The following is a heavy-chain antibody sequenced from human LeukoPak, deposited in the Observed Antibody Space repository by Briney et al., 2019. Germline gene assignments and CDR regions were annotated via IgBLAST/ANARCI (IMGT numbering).Heavy chain of an antibody. CDR1: GYTFNIYG. D-gene: IGHD6-19*01. CDR3: GRSSSGWSVDY. V-gene: IGHV1-18*01. Sequence: ASVKVSCKASGYTFNIYGISWVRQAPGKGLEWMGWISAYNGDTKYAQKLQGRVTLTTDTSTSTAYMELRSLTSDDAAVYYCGRSSSGWSVDYWGQGALVIVSS. CDR2: ISAYNGDT. J-gene: IGHJ4*02.